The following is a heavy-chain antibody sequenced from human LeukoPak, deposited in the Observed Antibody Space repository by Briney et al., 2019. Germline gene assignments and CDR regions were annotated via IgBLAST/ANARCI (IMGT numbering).Heavy chain of an antibody. Sequence: APVTVSCKASGFTFTTSAVQWVRQAHGQRLEWIGWIVVCSGNTNYAQKFQERVTITRDMSTSTVYMDLSSQRSEDTAVYYCAAASNYYDRSNYYSYAMDVWGQGTTVTVSS. V-gene: IGHV1-58*01. D-gene: IGHD3-22*01. J-gene: IGHJ6*02. CDR1: GFTFTTSA. CDR3: AAASNYYDRSNYYSYAMDV. CDR2: IVVCSGNT.